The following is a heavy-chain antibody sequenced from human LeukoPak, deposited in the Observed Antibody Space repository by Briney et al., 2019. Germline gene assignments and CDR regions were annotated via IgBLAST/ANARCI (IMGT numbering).Heavy chain of an antibody. CDR1: GFIFSNAW. J-gene: IGHJ4*02. CDR2: IKSKTDGGTP. D-gene: IGHD3-10*01. V-gene: IGHV3-15*01. Sequence: GGSLTLSCAASGFIFSNAWMSWLRQAPGKGLEWVGRIKSKTDGGTPDYAAPVKGRFTISRDDSKNTLYLQMDSLKSEDTAAYYCTTDAKLIWFGERQQYYFDFWGQGTLVTVSS. CDR3: TTDAKLIWFGERQQYYFDF.